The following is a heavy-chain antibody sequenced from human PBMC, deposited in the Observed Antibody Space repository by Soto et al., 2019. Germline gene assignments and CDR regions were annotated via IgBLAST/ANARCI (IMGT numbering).Heavy chain of an antibody. D-gene: IGHD3-22*01. CDR3: VRRPLNSNGAY. V-gene: IGHV3-53*01. CDR2: IYSGGST. CDR1: GFTVSTND. Sequence: EVQLVESGGGLIQPGGSLRLSCAASGFTVSTNDMSWVRQAPGKGLEWVSLIYSGGSTHYADSVKGRFTISRDNSNNTLYLQMNSLRAEDTAVYYCVRRPLNSNGAYWGQGTLVTVSS. J-gene: IGHJ4*02.